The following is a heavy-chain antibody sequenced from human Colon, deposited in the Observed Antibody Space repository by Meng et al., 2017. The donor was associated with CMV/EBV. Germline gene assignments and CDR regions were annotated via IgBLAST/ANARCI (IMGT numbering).Heavy chain of an antibody. V-gene: IGHV1-69*04. CDR1: GGPFSRYS. Sequence: SVKVSCKASGGPFSRYSVTWVRQAPGQGLEWMGRIIPIPGITYYARKFQGRLTISADKSTSTGYLELSSLRSEDTAFYYCARDDDDDFWTGYYRHWGQGTLVTVSS. CDR3: ARDDDDDFWTGYYRH. CDR2: IIPIPGIT. D-gene: IGHD3/OR15-3a*01. J-gene: IGHJ4*02.